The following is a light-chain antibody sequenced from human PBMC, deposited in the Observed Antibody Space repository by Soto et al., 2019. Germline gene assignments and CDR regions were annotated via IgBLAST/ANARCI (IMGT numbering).Light chain of an antibody. V-gene: IGKV3-15*01. CDR3: QQYNNWPPYT. Sequence: EIVMTQSPATLSVSPGERATLSCRASQSVSSNLAWYQQKPGQAPRRLIYGASTRANGIPARFSGSGSRTEFTLTISSRQSEDFAGYYCQQYNNWPPYTFGQGTKLEIK. J-gene: IGKJ2*01. CDR2: GAS. CDR1: QSVSSN.